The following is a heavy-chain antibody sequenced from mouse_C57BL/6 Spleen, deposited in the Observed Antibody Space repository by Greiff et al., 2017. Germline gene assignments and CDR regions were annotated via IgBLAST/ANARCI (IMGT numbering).Heavy chain of an antibody. D-gene: IGHD1-1*01. V-gene: IGHV1-39*01. CDR2: LNPNYGTT. CDR1: GYSFTDYN. CDR3: ARSELLRSYYYAMDY. Sequence: EVQLQQSGPELVKPGASVKISCKASGYSFTDYNMNWVKQSNGKSLEWIGVLNPNYGTTSYNQKFKGKATLTVDQSSSTAYMQLNSLTSEDSAVYYCARSELLRSYYYAMDYWGQGTSVTVSS. J-gene: IGHJ4*01.